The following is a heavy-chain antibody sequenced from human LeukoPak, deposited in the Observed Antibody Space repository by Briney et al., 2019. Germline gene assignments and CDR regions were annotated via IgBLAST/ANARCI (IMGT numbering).Heavy chain of an antibody. D-gene: IGHD3-22*01. Sequence: GGSLRLSCAASGFTLSNAWMSWVRQAPGKGLEWVAVISYDGSNKYYADSVKGRFTISRDNSKNTLYLQMNSLRAEDTAVYYCAKQTNYYDSSGRRNHLDYWGQGTLVTVSS. J-gene: IGHJ4*02. CDR2: ISYDGSNK. V-gene: IGHV3-30*18. CDR1: GFTLSNAW. CDR3: AKQTNYYDSSGRRNHLDY.